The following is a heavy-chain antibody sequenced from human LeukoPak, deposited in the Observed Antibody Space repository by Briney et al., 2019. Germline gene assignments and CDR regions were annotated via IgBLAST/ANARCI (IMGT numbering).Heavy chain of an antibody. CDR1: GFTFSSYP. J-gene: IGHJ4*02. Sequence: GGSLRLSCSASGFTFSSYPMHWVRQAPGKGLQYVSAISSNGGITYYADSVKDRFTISRDNSKNTLYLQMSSLRAEDMAVYYCVKVSVTGTSVDYWGQGTPVTVSS. D-gene: IGHD6-19*01. CDR3: VKVSVTGTSVDY. V-gene: IGHV3-64D*06. CDR2: ISSNGGIT.